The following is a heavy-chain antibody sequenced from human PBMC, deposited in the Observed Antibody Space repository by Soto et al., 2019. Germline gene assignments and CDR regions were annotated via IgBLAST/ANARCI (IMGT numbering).Heavy chain of an antibody. CDR2: ISRSSGTI. J-gene: IGHJ4*02. D-gene: IGHD1-1*01. Sequence: GGSLRLSCAASGFTFSGDSMNWVRQAPGKGLEWISYISRSSGTIFYAESVQGRFTISRDNAENSLYLQMNSLRAEDTAVYYCVREDWNDVYHWGQGTVVTVSS. CDR1: GFTFSGDS. CDR3: VREDWNDVYH. V-gene: IGHV3-48*01.